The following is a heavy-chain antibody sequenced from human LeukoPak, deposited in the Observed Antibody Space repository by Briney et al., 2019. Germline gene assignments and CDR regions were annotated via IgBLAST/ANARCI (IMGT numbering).Heavy chain of an antibody. CDR2: IIPIFGTA. J-gene: IGHJ3*02. V-gene: IGHV1-69*01. D-gene: IGHD2-2*01. Sequence: SVKVSCKASGGTFSSYAISWVRQAPGQGLEWVGGIIPIFGTANYAQKFQGRVTITADESTSTAYMELSSLRSEDTAVYYCARDPGGYCSSTSCYAASGDAFDIWGQGTMVTVSS. CDR1: GGTFSSYA. CDR3: ARDPGGYCSSTSCYAASGDAFDI.